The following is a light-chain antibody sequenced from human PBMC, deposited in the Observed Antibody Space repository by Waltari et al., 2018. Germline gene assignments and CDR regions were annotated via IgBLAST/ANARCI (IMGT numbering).Light chain of an antibody. CDR2: WAS. Sequence: DIVMTQSPDSLAVSLGERATINCKSSQSVLYNSNNKTYLAWYQQGPGQPPRLLIYWASTRESGVPARFTGSRSGTDFSLTISGLQAEDVAVYYCQQYYSTPFTFGGGTKVEIK. J-gene: IGKJ4*01. V-gene: IGKV4-1*01. CDR3: QQYYSTPFT. CDR1: QSVLYNSNNKTY.